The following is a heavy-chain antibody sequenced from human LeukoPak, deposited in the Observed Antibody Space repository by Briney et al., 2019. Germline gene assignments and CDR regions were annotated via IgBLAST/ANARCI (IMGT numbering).Heavy chain of an antibody. Sequence: GGSLRFSCAASGFTFSSYAMHWVRQAPGKGLEYVSAISSNGGSTYYANSVKGRFTISRDNSKNTLYLQMGSLRAEDMAVYYCARSYSNYPRNWFDPWGQGTLVTVSS. CDR2: ISSNGGST. CDR3: ARSYSNYPRNWFDP. D-gene: IGHD4-11*01. J-gene: IGHJ5*02. V-gene: IGHV3-64*01. CDR1: GFTFSSYA.